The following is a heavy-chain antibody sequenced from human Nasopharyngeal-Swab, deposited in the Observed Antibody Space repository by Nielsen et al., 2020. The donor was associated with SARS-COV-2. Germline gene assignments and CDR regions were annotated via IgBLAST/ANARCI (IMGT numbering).Heavy chain of an antibody. CDR3: AKANLIVWFVQFLGDALDL. D-gene: IGHD3-10*01. V-gene: IGHV3-30*18. Sequence: GGSLRLSCAASGFEFNNYGMHWVRQAPGKGLERVAVISYEGSKKFLTDSVKGRFTISRDHTKNTLYLQMNSFRFEETAVLYCAKANLIVWFVQFLGDALDLWGQGTRVTVSS. CDR2: ISYEGSKK. CDR1: GFEFNNYG. J-gene: IGHJ3*01.